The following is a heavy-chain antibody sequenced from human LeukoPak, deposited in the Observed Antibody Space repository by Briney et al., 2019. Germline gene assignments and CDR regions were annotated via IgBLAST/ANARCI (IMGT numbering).Heavy chain of an antibody. Sequence: GGSLRLSCAASGFTFSIYSMNWVRQAPGKGLEWVSSISSSSDYIFYADSVKGRFTISRDNAKNTLYLQMNSLRAEDTAVYYCARDSYYDSSGHDYWGQGTLVTVSS. J-gene: IGHJ4*02. CDR1: GFTFSIYS. CDR3: ARDSYYDSSGHDY. V-gene: IGHV3-21*01. CDR2: ISSSSDYI. D-gene: IGHD3-22*01.